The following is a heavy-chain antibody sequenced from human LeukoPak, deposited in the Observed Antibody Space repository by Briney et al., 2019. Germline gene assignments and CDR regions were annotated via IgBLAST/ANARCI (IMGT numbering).Heavy chain of an antibody. D-gene: IGHD3-10*01. CDR2: INPSGGST. Sequence: ASVKVSCKASGYTFTSYYMHWVRQAPGQGLEWMGIINPSGGSTSYAQKFQGRVTMTRDTSTSTVYMELSSLRSEDTAVYYCTKGLWAGVSAARDWGQGTLVTVSS. J-gene: IGHJ4*02. V-gene: IGHV1-46*01. CDR3: TKGLWAGVSAARD. CDR1: GYTFTSYY.